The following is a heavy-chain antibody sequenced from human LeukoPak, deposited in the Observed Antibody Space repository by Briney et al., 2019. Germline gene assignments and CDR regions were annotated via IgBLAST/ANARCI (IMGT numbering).Heavy chain of an antibody. D-gene: IGHD2-15*01. CDR2: ISSSSSYI. CDR1: GFTFSSYS. V-gene: IGHV3-21*01. J-gene: IGHJ4*02. Sequence: GGSLRLSCAASGFTFSSYSMNWVRQAPGKGLEWVSSISSSSSYIYYADSVKGRFTISRDNAKNPLYLQMNSLRAEDTAVYYCARDPGCSGGSCYGFDYWGQGTLVTVSS. CDR3: ARDPGCSGGSCYGFDY.